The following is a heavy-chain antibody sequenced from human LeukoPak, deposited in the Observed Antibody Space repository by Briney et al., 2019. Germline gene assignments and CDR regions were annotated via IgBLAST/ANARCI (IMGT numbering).Heavy chain of an antibody. D-gene: IGHD3-10*01. CDR3: PTYGSGRKFDY. CDR1: GFSFSDAW. Sequence: PGGSLRLSCAASGFSFSDAWMSWVRQIPGKGLEWVGRIESKTDGGTTDYAAPVKGRFTISRDDSTNTPYLQLNILKSKDTPGYYRPTYGSGRKFDYWGQGILVTVSS. J-gene: IGHJ4*02. V-gene: IGHV3-15*04. CDR2: IESKTDGGTT.